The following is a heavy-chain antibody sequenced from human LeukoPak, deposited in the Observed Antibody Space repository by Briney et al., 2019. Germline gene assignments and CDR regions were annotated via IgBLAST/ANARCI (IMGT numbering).Heavy chain of an antibody. CDR2: ISGSGGST. Sequence: GGSLRLSCAASGFTFSSYAMSWVRQAPGKGLEWVSAISGSGGSTYYADSVKGRFTISRDNSKNTLYLQMNSLRAEDTAVYFCAKRGVVIRVILVGFHKEAYYFDSWGQGALVIVSS. D-gene: IGHD3-22*01. V-gene: IGHV3-23*01. CDR3: AKRGVVIRVILVGFHKEAYYFDS. J-gene: IGHJ4*02. CDR1: GFTFSSYA.